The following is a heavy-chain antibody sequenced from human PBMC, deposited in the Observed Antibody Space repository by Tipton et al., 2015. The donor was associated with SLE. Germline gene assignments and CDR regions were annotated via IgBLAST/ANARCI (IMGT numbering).Heavy chain of an antibody. J-gene: IGHJ2*01. CDR1: GDSFTNDAHY. Sequence: TLSLTCTVSGDSFTNDAHYWGWIRQTAGKGLEWLGRIHNPGSTYYNPSLKSRVTISLDTSTNQFSLRLTSVTAADTAEYYCVRIIRADWYFDLWGRGTLVTVSS. CDR3: VRIIRADWYFDL. D-gene: IGHD6-25*01. V-gene: IGHV4-61*02. CDR2: IHNPGST.